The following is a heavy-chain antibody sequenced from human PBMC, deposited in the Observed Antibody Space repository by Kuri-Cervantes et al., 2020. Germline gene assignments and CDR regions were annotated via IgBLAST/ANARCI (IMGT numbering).Heavy chain of an antibody. Sequence: GGSLRLSCAVSGFDVSTNYMQWLRQDPGKGLQCVSVLYSGGSTYYRDSVKGRFTISRDNSKNTVYLQMNSLTTEDTAMYYCARAPGYCSGGSRYFGEGSSYYYYMDVWGKGTTVTVSS. CDR1: GFDVSTNY. CDR2: LYSGGST. CDR3: ARAPGYCSGGSRYFGEGSSYYYYMDV. J-gene: IGHJ6*03. D-gene: IGHD2-15*01. V-gene: IGHV3-53*05.